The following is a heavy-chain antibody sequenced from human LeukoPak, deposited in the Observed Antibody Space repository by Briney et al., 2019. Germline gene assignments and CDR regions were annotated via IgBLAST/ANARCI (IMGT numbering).Heavy chain of an antibody. J-gene: IGHJ4*02. CDR3: RRGGAGLADY. D-gene: IGHD1-26*01. V-gene: IGHV3-74*01. CDR1: GFTFSKYW. Sequence: PGESLRLSCTVSGFTFSKYWMHWVRQAPGKGLVWVSRINPEETTINYADSVKGRFTISRDNAQSTPYLQMDSLRPEDSALYYCRRGGAGLADYWGPGTLVTVSS. CDR2: INPEETTI.